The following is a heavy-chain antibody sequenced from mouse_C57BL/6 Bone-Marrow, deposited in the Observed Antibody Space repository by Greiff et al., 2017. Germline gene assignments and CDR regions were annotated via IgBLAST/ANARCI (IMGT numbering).Heavy chain of an antibody. CDR1: GYTFTSYG. J-gene: IGHJ3*01. CDR2: IYPRSGNT. D-gene: IGHD1-1*01. CDR3: ARPIATVVATPFAY. Sequence: VMLVESGAELARPGASVKLSCKASGYTFTSYGISWVKQRTGQGLEWIGEIYPRSGNTYYNEKFKGKATLTADKSSSTAYMELRSLTSEDSAVYFCARPIATVVATPFAYWGQGTLVTVSA. V-gene: IGHV1-81*01.